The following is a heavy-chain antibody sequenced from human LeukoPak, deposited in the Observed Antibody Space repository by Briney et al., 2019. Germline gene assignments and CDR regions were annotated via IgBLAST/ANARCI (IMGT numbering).Heavy chain of an antibody. V-gene: IGHV3-11*04. Sequence: GGSLRLSCAASGFTFSDYYMSWIRQAPGTGLEWVSYISSSGSTIYYADSVKGRFTISRDNAKNSLYLQMNSLRAEDTAVYYCARAEYSSSWYSDQGKPNYYYYYYMDVWGKGTTVTVSS. J-gene: IGHJ6*03. CDR2: ISSSGSTI. CDR3: ARAEYSSSWYSDQGKPNYYYYYYMDV. CDR1: GFTFSDYY. D-gene: IGHD6-13*01.